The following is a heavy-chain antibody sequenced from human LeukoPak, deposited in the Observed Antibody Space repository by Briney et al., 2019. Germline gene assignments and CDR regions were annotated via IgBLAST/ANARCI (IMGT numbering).Heavy chain of an antibody. J-gene: IGHJ5*02. V-gene: IGHV5-51*01. CDR3: ARHITEASSDWFDP. CDR1: GYSINNYW. Sequence: GESLKISCKGSGYSINNYWIGWVRQMPGKGLEWMGIIYPADSDIRYSPSFQGQVTISADKSISTAYLQWSSLKASDTAMYYCARHITEASSDWFDPWGQGTLVTVSS. CDR2: IYPADSDI. D-gene: IGHD1-14*01.